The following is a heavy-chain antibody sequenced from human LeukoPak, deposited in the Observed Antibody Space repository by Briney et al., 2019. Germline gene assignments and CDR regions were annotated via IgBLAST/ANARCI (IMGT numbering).Heavy chain of an antibody. CDR2: ISSSGSPL. CDR1: GFTFSDYY. Sequence: GGSLRLSCATSGFTFSDYYMSWIRHAPGKGLEWVSYISSSGSPLYYADSVKGRFTIPRDNANNSVFLQMNSLRAEDTAVYYCTRDPDTSSKVDYWGQGALVTVSS. J-gene: IGHJ4*02. CDR3: TRDPDTSSKVDY. D-gene: IGHD6-6*01. V-gene: IGHV3-11*01.